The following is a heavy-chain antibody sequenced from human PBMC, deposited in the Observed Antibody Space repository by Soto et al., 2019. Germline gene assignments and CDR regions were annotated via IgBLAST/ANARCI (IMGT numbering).Heavy chain of an antibody. D-gene: IGHD3-3*01. J-gene: IGHJ4*02. V-gene: IGHV2-5*02. CDR1: GFSLTTSGVR. CDR2: IYWDDDK. CDR3: AHRVLRTVFGLVTTTAIYFDF. Sequence: QITLNESGPTVVRPTETLPLTCRFSGFSLTTSGVRVGWIRQSPGKAPEGLALIYWDDDKRSSASLKTRLTITKDTSKNQVVLTVSDLDPTDTATYYCAHRVLRTVFGLVTTTAIYFDFWGQGTPVAVSS.